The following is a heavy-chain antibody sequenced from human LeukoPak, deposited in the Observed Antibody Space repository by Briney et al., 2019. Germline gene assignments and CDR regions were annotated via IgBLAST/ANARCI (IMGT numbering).Heavy chain of an antibody. CDR2: INYSGNT. D-gene: IGHD3-9*01. V-gene: IGHV4-39*02. Sequence: SETLSLTCTVSGGPLSTTSYYWGWVRQPPGKGLVWIGSINYSGNTYYNPSLKSRVTISVDTSKKQFSLKLSSVTAADTAVYYCATERGYILTGYSEDAFDIWGQGTMVTVSS. CDR1: GGPLSTTSYY. CDR3: ATERGYILTGYSEDAFDI. J-gene: IGHJ3*02.